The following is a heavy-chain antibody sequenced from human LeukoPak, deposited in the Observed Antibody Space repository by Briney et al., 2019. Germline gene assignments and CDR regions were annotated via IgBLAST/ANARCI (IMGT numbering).Heavy chain of an antibody. D-gene: IGHD3-22*01. Sequence: GGSLRLSCAASGFTFSSYWMHWVRQAPGKGLVWVSRINSDGSSTSYADSVKGRFTISRDNSKNTLYLQMNSLRAEDTAVYYCAKWADSSGYYPFDYWGQGTLVTVSS. CDR2: INSDGSST. V-gene: IGHV3-74*01. CDR1: GFTFSSYW. CDR3: AKWADSSGYYPFDY. J-gene: IGHJ4*02.